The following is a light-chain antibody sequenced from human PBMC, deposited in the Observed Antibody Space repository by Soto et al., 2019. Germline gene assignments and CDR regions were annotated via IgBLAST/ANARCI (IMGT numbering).Light chain of an antibody. CDR3: QTWGTGIHVV. CDR1: SLHSSYA. CDR2: LDSDGSH. V-gene: IGLV4-69*01. J-gene: IGLJ2*01. Sequence: QSVLTQSPPASASLGASVKLTCTLSSLHSSYAIAWHQQQPEKGPRYLMKLDSDGSHTKGDAIPDRFSGSSSGAERYLTISSLQSEDEADYYCQTWGTGIHVVFGGGTQQIVL.